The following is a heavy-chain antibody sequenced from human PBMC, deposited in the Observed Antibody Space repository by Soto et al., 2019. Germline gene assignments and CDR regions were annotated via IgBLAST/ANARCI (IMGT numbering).Heavy chain of an antibody. CDR1: GDSIISGYY. D-gene: IGHD3-10*01. CDR2: IYHSGTT. V-gene: IGHV4-38-2*01. Sequence: SETLSLTCAVSGDSIISGYYWAWIRLPPGQGLEWIGSIYHSGTTYYNPSLKSRVTISVDTSKNQFSLKLSSVTAEDTAVYYCAKAYYGSGSYPYYFDYWGQGTLVTVFS. CDR3: AKAYYGSGSYPYYFDY. J-gene: IGHJ4*02.